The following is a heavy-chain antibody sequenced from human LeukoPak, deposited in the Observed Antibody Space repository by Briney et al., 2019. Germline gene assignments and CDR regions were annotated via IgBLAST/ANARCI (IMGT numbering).Heavy chain of an antibody. J-gene: IGHJ3*02. CDR1: GFTFSSYW. D-gene: IGHD2-2*01. Sequence: PGGSLRLSCAASGFTFSSYWMHWVRQAPGKGLVWVSRINTDGSSTSYADSVKGRFTISRDNAKNTLYLQMNSLRAEDTAVYYCARRRPATADAFDIWGQGTMVTVSS. CDR3: ARRRPATADAFDI. V-gene: IGHV3-74*01. CDR2: INTDGSST.